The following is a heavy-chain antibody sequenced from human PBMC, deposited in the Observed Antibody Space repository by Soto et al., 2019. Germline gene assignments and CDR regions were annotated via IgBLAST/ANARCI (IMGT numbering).Heavy chain of an antibody. J-gene: IGHJ4*02. CDR3: ARLNTSGWYGVDF. Sequence: TLSLTCTVSGGSITSYYWSWIRQPPGKALEWIGYIYYSGTTTYNPSLKSRVIISVDTSKNQFSLKLSSVTAADTAVYYCARLNTSGWYGVDFWGQGTLVTVSS. V-gene: IGHV4-59*08. CDR1: GGSITSYY. CDR2: IYYSGTT. D-gene: IGHD6-19*01.